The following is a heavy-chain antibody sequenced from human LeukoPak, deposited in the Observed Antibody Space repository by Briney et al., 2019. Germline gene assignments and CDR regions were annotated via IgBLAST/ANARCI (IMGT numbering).Heavy chain of an antibody. CDR2: IYPGDSDT. CDR1: GYSFTSYW. V-gene: IGHV5-51*01. J-gene: IGHJ5*02. D-gene: IGHD2-15*01. Sequence: GESLKISCKGSGYSFTSYWIDWVRQMPGKGLEWMGIIYPGDSDTRYSPSFQGQVTISADKSISTAYLQWSSLKASDTAMYYCARQRYCSGGSCYSGGSLTSHNWFNPWGQGTLVTVSS. CDR3: ARQRYCSGGSCYSGGSLTSHNWFNP.